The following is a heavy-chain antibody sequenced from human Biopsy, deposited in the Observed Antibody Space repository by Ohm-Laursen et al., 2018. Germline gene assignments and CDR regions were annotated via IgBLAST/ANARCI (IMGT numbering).Heavy chain of an antibody. CDR2: NIPILGTG. V-gene: IGHV1-69*06. CDR3: ATKLTGYFHH. D-gene: IGHD3-9*01. J-gene: IGHJ1*01. CDR1: EGTFSNYG. Sequence: ASVKDSCKVPEGTFSNYGVNWVRQAPGQGLEWLGGNIPILGTGNYAHQFQDRVTVVADTSTSTATMELRSLRSDDTAVYYCATKLTGYFHHWGQGTLVIVSS.